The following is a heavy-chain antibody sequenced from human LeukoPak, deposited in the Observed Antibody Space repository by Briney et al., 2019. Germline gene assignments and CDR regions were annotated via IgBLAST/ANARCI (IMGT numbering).Heavy chain of an antibody. V-gene: IGHV3-30*18. CDR2: ISYEGSNK. CDR3: AKVTQEYYYDSSGYYYFDY. CDR1: GFTFSSYC. D-gene: IGHD3-22*01. Sequence: PGGSLRLSCAAPGFTFSSYCMHWGRQAPGKGLEGGAVISYEGSNKYYADSVKGRFTISRDNSKNKLYLKMNSLRAEDTAVYYCAKVTQEYYYDSSGYYYFDYWGQGTLVTVSS. J-gene: IGHJ4*02.